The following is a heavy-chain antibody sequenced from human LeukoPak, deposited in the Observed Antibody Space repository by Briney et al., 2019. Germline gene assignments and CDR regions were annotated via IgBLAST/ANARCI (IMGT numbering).Heavy chain of an antibody. CDR3: ARGRSVAAGPYNWFDP. CDR2: IYYSGST. D-gene: IGHD6-6*01. V-gene: IGHV4-39*07. Sequence: SETLSLTCTVSGGSISSSSYYWGWIRQPPGKGLEWIGSIYYSGSTYYNPSLKSRVTISVDTSKNQFSLKLSSVTAADTAVYYCARGRSVAAGPYNWFDPWGQGTLVTVSS. CDR1: GGSISSSSYY. J-gene: IGHJ5*02.